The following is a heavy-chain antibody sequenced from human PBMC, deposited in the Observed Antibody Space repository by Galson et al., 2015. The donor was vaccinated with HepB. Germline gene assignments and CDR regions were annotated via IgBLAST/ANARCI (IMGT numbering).Heavy chain of an antibody. D-gene: IGHD6-6*01. Sequence: SETLSLTCAVSGGSISSSNWWSWVRQPPGKGLEWIGEIYHSGSTNYNPSLKSRVTISVDTSKNQFSLKLSSVTAADTAVYYCARLAARPFRDYWGQGTLVTVSS. J-gene: IGHJ4*02. CDR3: ARLAARPFRDY. V-gene: IGHV4-4*02. CDR1: GGSISSSNW. CDR2: IYHSGST.